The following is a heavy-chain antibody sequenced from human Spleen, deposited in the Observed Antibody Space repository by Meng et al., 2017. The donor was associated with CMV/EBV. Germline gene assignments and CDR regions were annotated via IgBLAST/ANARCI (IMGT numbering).Heavy chain of an antibody. D-gene: IGHD1-1*01. CDR1: GGSFSGYY. V-gene: IGHV4-34*01. CDR2: INHSGST. CDR3: AWRLDY. J-gene: IGHJ4*02. Sequence: QGPLRESGPGLVKPPETLSLTCAVYGGSFSGYYGSWIRQPPGKGLEWSGEINHSGSTNYNPSLKSRVTISVDTSKNQFSLKLSSVTAADTAVYYCAWRLDYWGQGTLVTVSS.